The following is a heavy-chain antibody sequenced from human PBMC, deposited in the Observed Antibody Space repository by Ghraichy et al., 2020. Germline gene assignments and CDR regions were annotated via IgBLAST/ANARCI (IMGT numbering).Heavy chain of an antibody. J-gene: IGHJ4*02. Sequence: GGSLRLSCAVSGFMFSSYRMHWVRQAPGEGLVWVSRINSDGSSTSYADSVKGRFTISRDNAQNTLYLQMNSLRAEDTAIYYCARDYYDSSGYYLDYWGQGTLVTVSA. D-gene: IGHD3-22*01. CDR1: GFMFSSYR. CDR3: ARDYYDSSGYYLDY. V-gene: IGHV3-74*01. CDR2: INSDGSST.